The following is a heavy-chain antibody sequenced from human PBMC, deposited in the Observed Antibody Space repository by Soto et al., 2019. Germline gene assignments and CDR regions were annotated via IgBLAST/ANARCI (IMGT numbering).Heavy chain of an antibody. J-gene: IGHJ4*02. CDR3: AREGNLGRWLQPLDF. CDR1: CDSISAYS. D-gene: IGHD5-12*01. Sequence: SETLSLTCTVSCDSISAYSWSWVRQPPGKGLEWIGNIHYNGNTKYSPSLKSRVTMSVDTSKNHFSLRLISVTAADTAIYFCAREGNLGRWLQPLDFWGQGTLVTVS. CDR2: IHYNGNT. V-gene: IGHV4-59*01.